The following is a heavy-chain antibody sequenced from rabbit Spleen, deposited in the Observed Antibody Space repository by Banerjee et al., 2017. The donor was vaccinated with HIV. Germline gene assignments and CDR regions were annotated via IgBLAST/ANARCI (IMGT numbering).Heavy chain of an antibody. CDR1: GFDFSVYG. Sequence: QEQLVESGGGLVQPGGSLKLSCKASGFDFSVYGLSWVRQSPGKGLEWIACIYVGSGGGTKYASWAKGRFTISKTSSTTVTLQMTSLTVADTATYFCARGGEGGYGYLDLWGPGTLVTVS. V-gene: IGHV1S45*01. D-gene: IGHD5-1*01. CDR3: ARGGEGGYGYLDL. J-gene: IGHJ4*01. CDR2: IYVGSGGGT.